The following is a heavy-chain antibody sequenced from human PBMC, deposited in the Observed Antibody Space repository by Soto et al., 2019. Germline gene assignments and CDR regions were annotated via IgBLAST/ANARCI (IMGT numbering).Heavy chain of an antibody. V-gene: IGHV3-9*01. CDR2: ISWNSGSI. J-gene: IGHJ3*02. Sequence: GGSLRLSCAASGFTFDGYAMHWVRQAPGKGLEWVSGISWNSGSIGYADSVKGRFTISRDNAKNSLYLQMNSLRAEDTALYYCAKVFGTGDAFDIWGQGTMVTVSS. CDR1: GFTFDGYA. CDR3: AKVFGTGDAFDI. D-gene: IGHD3-3*01.